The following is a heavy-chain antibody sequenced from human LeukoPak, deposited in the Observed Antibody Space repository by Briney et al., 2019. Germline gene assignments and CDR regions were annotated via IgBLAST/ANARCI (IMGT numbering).Heavy chain of an antibody. CDR2: INPNSGGT. D-gene: IGHD2-2*01. V-gene: IGHV1-2*02. CDR1: GYTFTGYY. J-gene: IGHJ5*02. Sequence: ASVTVSFKASGYTFTGYYMHWVRQAPGQGLEWMGWINPNSGGTNYAQKFQGRVTMTRDTSISTAYMELSRLRSDDTAVYYCARDRCSSTSCYPNWFDPWGQGTLVTVSS. CDR3: ARDRCSSTSCYPNWFDP.